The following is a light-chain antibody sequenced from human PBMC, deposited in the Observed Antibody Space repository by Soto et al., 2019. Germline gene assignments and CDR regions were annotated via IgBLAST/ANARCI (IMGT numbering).Light chain of an antibody. Sequence: EVVVPLSTPSLPVTLGQPASISCRSSQSLVYSDGNTYLNWFQQRLGQSPRRLIYKVSNRDSGVPDRFSGSGSGTYFTLKISGVQAEEVGGYYCMLGAHWPPPFAQGTRLDIK. J-gene: IGKJ1*01. CDR3: MLGAHWPPP. CDR2: KVS. V-gene: IGKV2-30*01. CDR1: QSLVYSDGNTY.